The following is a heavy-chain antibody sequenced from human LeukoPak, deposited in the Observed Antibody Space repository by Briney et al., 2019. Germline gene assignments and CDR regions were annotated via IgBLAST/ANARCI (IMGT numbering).Heavy chain of an antibody. CDR3: AKKGYYDGSGYYMYYFDH. V-gene: IGHV3-48*01. D-gene: IGHD3-22*01. Sequence: GGSLRLSCAASGVTFSSYSMNWVRQAPGKGLEWVSYISSSSSIIYYADSVKGRFTISRDNAKNSLYLQMNSLRAEDTAVYYCAKKGYYDGSGYYMYYFDHWGQGTLVTVSS. J-gene: IGHJ4*02. CDR2: ISSSSSII. CDR1: GVTFSSYS.